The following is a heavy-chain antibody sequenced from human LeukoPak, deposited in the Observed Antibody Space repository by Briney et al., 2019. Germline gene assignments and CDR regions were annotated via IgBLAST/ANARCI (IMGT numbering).Heavy chain of an antibody. CDR1: GFTFSSYS. J-gene: IGHJ4*02. D-gene: IGHD2-2*02. CDR3: ARGEYCSSTSCYTLDY. V-gene: IGHV3-21*01. Sequence: GGSLRLFCAASGFTFSSYSMNWVRQAPGKGLEWVSSISSSSSYIYYADSVKGRFTISRDNAKNSLYLQMNSLRAEDTAVYYCARGEYCSSTSCYTLDYWGQGTLVTVSS. CDR2: ISSSSSYI.